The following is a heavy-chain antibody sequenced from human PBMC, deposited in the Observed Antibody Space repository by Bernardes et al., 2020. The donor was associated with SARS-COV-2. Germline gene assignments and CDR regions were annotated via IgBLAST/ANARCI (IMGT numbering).Heavy chain of an antibody. D-gene: IGHD3-3*01. Sequence: SETLSLTCSVSGDYINNYYWNWIRQSPGKGLEWIGYAHYSGSTNYNPSLESRVSMSVDTSTNQFSLKLTSVTSADSAVYYCVREGVTVFGIVRRGMDVWGQGTTVTVSS. CDR2: AHYSGST. J-gene: IGHJ6*02. V-gene: IGHV4-59*13. CDR3: VREGVTVFGIVRRGMDV. CDR1: GDYINNYY.